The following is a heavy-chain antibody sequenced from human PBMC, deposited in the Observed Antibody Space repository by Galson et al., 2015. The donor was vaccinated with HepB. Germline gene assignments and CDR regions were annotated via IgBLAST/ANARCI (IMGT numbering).Heavy chain of an antibody. CDR2: ISSSSSYI. CDR3: ARGEATLPEYFQH. Sequence: SLRLSCAASGFTFSNYSMNWVRQAPGKGLEWVSSISSSSSYIYYADSVKGRFTISRDNAKNSLYLQMNSLRAEDTAVYYCARGEATLPEYFQHWGQGTLVTVSS. J-gene: IGHJ1*01. CDR1: GFTFSNYS. V-gene: IGHV3-21*01.